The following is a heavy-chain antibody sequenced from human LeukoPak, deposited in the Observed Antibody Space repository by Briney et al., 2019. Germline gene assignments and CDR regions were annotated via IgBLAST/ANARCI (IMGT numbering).Heavy chain of an antibody. Sequence: GESLKISCKGSGYSFTSYWIGWVRQMPGKDLEWMGIIYPGDSDTRYSPSFQGQVTISADKSISTAYLQWSSLTASDTAMYYCARHGPPGRGYYGSFDYWGQGTLVTVSS. CDR1: GYSFTSYW. CDR2: IYPGDSDT. CDR3: ARHGPPGRGYYGSFDY. J-gene: IGHJ4*02. V-gene: IGHV5-51*01. D-gene: IGHD3-3*01.